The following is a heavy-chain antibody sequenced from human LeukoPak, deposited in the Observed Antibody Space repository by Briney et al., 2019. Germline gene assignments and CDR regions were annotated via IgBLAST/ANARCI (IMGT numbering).Heavy chain of an antibody. Sequence: GGSLRLSCTASGFTFGDYAMSWFRQAPGKGLEWVGFIRSKAYGGTTEYAASVKGRFTISRDDSKSIAYLQMNSLKTEDTAVYYCIRAGMRFGELLSIDYWGQGTLVTVSS. V-gene: IGHV3-49*03. J-gene: IGHJ4*02. D-gene: IGHD3-10*01. CDR1: GFTFGDYA. CDR3: IRAGMRFGELLSIDY. CDR2: IRSKAYGGTT.